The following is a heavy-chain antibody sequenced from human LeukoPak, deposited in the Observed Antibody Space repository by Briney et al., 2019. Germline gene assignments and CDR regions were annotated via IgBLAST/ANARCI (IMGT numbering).Heavy chain of an antibody. D-gene: IGHD3-10*01. V-gene: IGHV3-7*01. J-gene: IGHJ4*02. CDR3: ARDRVVRGGLTDY. CDR2: IKQDGSEK. Sequence: GGSLRLSCAASGFTLSSYWMTWVRQAPGKGLEWVAYIKQDGSEKYYMDSVKGRFTISRDNAKNSLYLQMNSLRAEDTAVYYCARDRVVRGGLTDYWGQGTLVTVSS. CDR1: GFTLSSYW.